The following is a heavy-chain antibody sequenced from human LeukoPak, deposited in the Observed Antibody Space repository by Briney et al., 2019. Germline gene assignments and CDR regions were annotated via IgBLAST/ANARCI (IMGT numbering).Heavy chain of an antibody. CDR2: ISSSSSTI. D-gene: IGHD6-13*01. V-gene: IGHV3-48*01. Sequence: GGSLRLSCAASGFTFSSYSMNWVRQAPGKGLEWVSYISSSSSTICYADSVKGRFTISRDNAKNSLYLQMNSLRAEDTAVYYCARDGGSSWLPGAFDIWGQGTMVTVSS. CDR3: ARDGGSSWLPGAFDI. CDR1: GFTFSSYS. J-gene: IGHJ3*02.